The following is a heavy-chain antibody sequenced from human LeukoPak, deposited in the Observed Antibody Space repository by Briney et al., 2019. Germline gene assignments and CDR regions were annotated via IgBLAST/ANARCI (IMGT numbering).Heavy chain of an antibody. CDR3: ATLGCAGENCPRAGRALGGY. CDR2: ISSGGTFV. D-gene: IGHD2-21*01. V-gene: IGHV3-21*01. CDR1: GFTFSSYT. J-gene: IGHJ4*02. Sequence: NPGGSLRLSCTGSGFTFSSYTLHWVRQAPGEELEWVSSISSGGTFVFYADSVTGRFTISRDNAGKFLYLQMDSLRAEDTAVYYCATLGCAGENCPRAGRALGGYWGPGTLVTVSS.